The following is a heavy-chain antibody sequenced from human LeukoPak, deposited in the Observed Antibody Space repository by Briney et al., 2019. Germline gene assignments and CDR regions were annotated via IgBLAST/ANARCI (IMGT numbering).Heavy chain of an antibody. D-gene: IGHD3-3*01. Sequence: PGGSLRLSCAASGFSFSDAWMSWVRQTPGKGLEWVGRIKSKTDGGTTGYAAPVKGRFTISRDDSKNTLYLQMNSLKTEDTAVYYCTRSDYYVVNWGQGTLVTVSS. CDR3: TRSDYYVVN. V-gene: IGHV3-15*01. J-gene: IGHJ4*02. CDR1: GFSFSDAW. CDR2: IKSKTDGGTT.